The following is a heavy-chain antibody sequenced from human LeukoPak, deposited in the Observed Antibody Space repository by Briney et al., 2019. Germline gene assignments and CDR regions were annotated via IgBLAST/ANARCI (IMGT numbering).Heavy chain of an antibody. D-gene: IGHD6-19*01. J-gene: IGHJ4*02. CDR1: GFTFSDYY. V-gene: IGHV3-11*01. CDR3: ARRGAVAEF. CDR2: ISPSGTTI. Sequence: PGGSLRLSCAASGFTFSDYYMSWIRRAPGEGLEWVSYISPSGTTIYYADSVKGRFTISRDNAKNSLYLQMNTLRAEDTAVYYCARRGAVAEFWGQGTLVTVSS.